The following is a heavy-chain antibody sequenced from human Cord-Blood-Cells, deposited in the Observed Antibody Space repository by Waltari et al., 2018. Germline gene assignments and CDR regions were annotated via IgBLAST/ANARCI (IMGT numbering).Heavy chain of an antibody. D-gene: IGHD4-17*01. CDR3: ARVDGDYTFDY. CDR1: GFTVSSNY. V-gene: IGHV3-53*01. CDR2: IYSGGST. Sequence: EVQLVESGGGLIQPGGSLRLSCAASGFTVSSNYMSWVRQAPGKGLEWVAGIYSGGSTYYADSVKGRFTISRDNSKNTLYLQMNSLRAEDTAVYYCARVDGDYTFDYWGQGTLVTVSS. J-gene: IGHJ4*02.